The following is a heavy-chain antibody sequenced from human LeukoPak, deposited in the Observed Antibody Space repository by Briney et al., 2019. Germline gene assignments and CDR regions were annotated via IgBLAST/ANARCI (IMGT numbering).Heavy chain of an antibody. J-gene: IGHJ4*02. CDR3: AKDLKTYGGTYYFDS. CDR2: ISGSGDST. CDR1: GFTFSSYA. D-gene: IGHD4-23*01. V-gene: IGHV3-23*01. Sequence: GGSLRLSCAASGFTFSSYAMSWVRQAPGKGLEWVSAISGSGDSTYYADSVKGRFTISRDNSKNTLYLQVNSLRAEDTAVYYCAKDLKTYGGTYYFDSWGQGTLVTVSS.